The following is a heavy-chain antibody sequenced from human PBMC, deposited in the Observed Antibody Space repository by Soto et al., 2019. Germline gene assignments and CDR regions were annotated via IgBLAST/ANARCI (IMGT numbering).Heavy chain of an antibody. D-gene: IGHD6-19*01. CDR2: IPSKTNTYAT. CDR3: TRQHLDVPVASAIDY. V-gene: IGHV3-73*02. CDR1: GFTFSGST. Sequence: VQLVESGGGLVQPGGSLKLSCAASGFTFSGSTIPWVRQTSGKGLEWVGRIPSKTNTYATAYAASVKGRFTISRDDAKNTAYLQMNSLKTEDTAVYYCTRQHLDVPVASAIDYWGQGTLVTVSS. J-gene: IGHJ4*02.